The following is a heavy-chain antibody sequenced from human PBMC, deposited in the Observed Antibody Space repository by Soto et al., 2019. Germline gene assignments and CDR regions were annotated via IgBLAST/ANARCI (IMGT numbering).Heavy chain of an antibody. CDR3: AIDMWGSSNDAMDL. CDR2: VYFDGKNE. CDR1: GFKFSDYG. V-gene: IGHV3-33*01. Sequence: QMQLVESGGGLVQPGRSLRLSCVGSGFKFSDYGINWVRQAPGKGLQWVAVVYFDGKNEYYADSVKGRFTIYRDNGNNTVSLQMNSLRDEDTAVYYCAIDMWGSSNDAMDLWGQGTTVTVSS. J-gene: IGHJ6*02. D-gene: IGHD4-4*01.